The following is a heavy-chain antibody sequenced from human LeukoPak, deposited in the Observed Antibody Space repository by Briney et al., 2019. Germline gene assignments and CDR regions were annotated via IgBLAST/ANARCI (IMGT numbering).Heavy chain of an antibody. D-gene: IGHD4-17*01. V-gene: IGHV3-23*01. CDR3: AKGGPLYGDYDY. J-gene: IGHJ4*02. CDR2: ISGSGGST. Sequence: GGSLRLSCATSGFTFNNYAMSWVRQAPGQGLGWVSTISGSGGSTHYASSVKGRFTISRDNSKSTLYVQMNSLRAEDTAVYYCAKGGPLYGDYDYWGQGTLVTVSS. CDR1: GFTFNNYA.